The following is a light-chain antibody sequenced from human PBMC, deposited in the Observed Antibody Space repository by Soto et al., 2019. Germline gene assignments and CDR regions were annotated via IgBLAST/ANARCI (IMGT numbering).Light chain of an antibody. CDR3: QHYNNWPRT. CDR1: QSVSSD. V-gene: IGKV3-15*01. J-gene: IGKJ1*01. Sequence: EIVLTQSPATLSVSPGERATLSCRASQSVSSDLSWYQQKPGQAPRLLIYDASTRATGIPARFSGSGSGTEFTLTISSLQSEDFAAYYCQHYNNWPRTFGQGTKVDVK. CDR2: DAS.